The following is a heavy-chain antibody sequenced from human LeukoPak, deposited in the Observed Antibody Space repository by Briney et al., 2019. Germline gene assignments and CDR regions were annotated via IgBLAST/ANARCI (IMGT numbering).Heavy chain of an antibody. D-gene: IGHD6-13*01. J-gene: IGHJ4*01. Sequence: TGGSLRLSCAASGFTFVKHALHWVRQSPGKGLEWVAVISYDGNDKQYAESVKGRVTISRDNSKNTVSLQMDTLGPEDTAVYYCARDRETAADYYFDYCGHGTLDTVSS. CDR1: GFTFVKHA. CDR2: ISYDGNDK. CDR3: ARDRETAADYYFDY. V-gene: IGHV3-30*04.